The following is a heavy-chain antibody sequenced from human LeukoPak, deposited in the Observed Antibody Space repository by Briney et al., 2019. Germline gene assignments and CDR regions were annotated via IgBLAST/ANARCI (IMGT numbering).Heavy chain of an antibody. CDR2: INPNSGGT. CDR3: ARANGAAAGLDY. Sequence: ASVKVSCKASGYTFTGYYMHWVRQAPGQGLEWMGWINPNSGGTNYAQKFQGRVTMTRDTSISTAYMELSRLRSDDTAVYYCARANGAAAGLDYWGQGTLVTVSP. CDR1: GYTFTGYY. V-gene: IGHV1-2*02. D-gene: IGHD6-13*01. J-gene: IGHJ4*02.